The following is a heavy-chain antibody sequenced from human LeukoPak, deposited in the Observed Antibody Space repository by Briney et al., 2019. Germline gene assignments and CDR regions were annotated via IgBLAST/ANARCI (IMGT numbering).Heavy chain of an antibody. CDR1: GGTFSSYA. CDR3: ASQSYSSGSL. CDR2: IIPILGIA. J-gene: IGHJ4*02. Sequence: RASVTVSCKASGGTFSSYAISWVRQAPGQGLEWMGRIIPILGIANYAQKFQGRVTITADKSTSTAYMELSSLRSEDTAVYYCASQSYSSGSLWGQGTLVTVSS. V-gene: IGHV1-69*04. D-gene: IGHD6-19*01.